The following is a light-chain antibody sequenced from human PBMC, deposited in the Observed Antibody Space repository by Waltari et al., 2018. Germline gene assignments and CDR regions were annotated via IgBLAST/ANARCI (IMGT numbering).Light chain of an antibody. Sequence: QSVLTQQPSASGTPGQRGTIPCSGSSTNIGRNNVNWYQQLPGTAPKLLIYSNNQRPSGVPDRFSGSKSGTSASLAISGLQSEDEADYYCAAWDDSLNGPVFGGGTKLTVL. CDR3: AAWDDSLNGPV. J-gene: IGLJ3*02. V-gene: IGLV1-44*01. CDR1: STNIGRNN. CDR2: SNN.